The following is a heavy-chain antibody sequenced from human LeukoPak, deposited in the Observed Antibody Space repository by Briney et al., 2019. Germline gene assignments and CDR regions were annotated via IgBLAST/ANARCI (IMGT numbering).Heavy chain of an antibody. CDR2: INPSGGSA. CDR1: GYTFSIYN. D-gene: IGHD6-13*01. V-gene: IGHV1-46*01. J-gene: IGHJ4*02. CDR3: AREGVAATGLDY. Sequence: ASVEVSCKASGYTFSIYNMHWVRQAPGQGLEWMGIINPSGGSASDAQKFQGRLTMTRDASTSTLYMELSSLRSEDTAVYYCAREGVAATGLDYWGQGTLVTVSS.